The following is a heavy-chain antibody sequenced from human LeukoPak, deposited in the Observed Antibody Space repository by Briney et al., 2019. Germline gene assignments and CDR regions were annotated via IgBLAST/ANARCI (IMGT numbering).Heavy chain of an antibody. V-gene: IGHV4-30-4*01. J-gene: IGHJ4*02. CDR2: IYYSGST. CDR1: GGSISSGDYY. Sequence: SETLSLTCTVSGGSISSGDYYWTWIRQPPGKGLEWIGYIYYSGSTYYSPSLKSRLIISVDTSKNQFSLKLFSVTAADTAVYYCARGLGSSWYGDWGQGTLVTVSS. D-gene: IGHD6-13*01. CDR3: ARGLGSSWYGD.